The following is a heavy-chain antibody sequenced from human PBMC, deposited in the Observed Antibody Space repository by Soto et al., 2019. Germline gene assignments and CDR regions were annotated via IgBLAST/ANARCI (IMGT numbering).Heavy chain of an antibody. J-gene: IGHJ6*02. D-gene: IGHD5-18*01. CDR1: GFTFSSYG. Sequence: GGSLRLSCAASGFTFSSYGMHWVRQAPGKGLEWVAVISYDGSNKYYADSVKGRFTISRDNSKNTLYLQMNSLRAEDTAVYYCAKDPYSYGNYYYYGMDVWGQGTTVTVSS. V-gene: IGHV3-30*18. CDR3: AKDPYSYGNYYYYGMDV. CDR2: ISYDGSNK.